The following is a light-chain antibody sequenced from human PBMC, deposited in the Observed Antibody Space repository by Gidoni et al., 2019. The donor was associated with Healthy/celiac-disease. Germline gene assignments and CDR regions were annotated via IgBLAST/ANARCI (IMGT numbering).Light chain of an antibody. CDR1: QSVSSY. CDR3: QQRSNWPPSIT. CDR2: DAS. J-gene: IGKJ3*01. V-gene: IGKV3-11*01. Sequence: EIVLTQSPATLSLSPGEIATLSCRASQSVSSYLAWYQQKPGQAPRLLIYDASNRATGIPARFSGSGSGTDFTLTISSLEPEDFAVYYCQQRSNWPPSITFGPGTKVDIK.